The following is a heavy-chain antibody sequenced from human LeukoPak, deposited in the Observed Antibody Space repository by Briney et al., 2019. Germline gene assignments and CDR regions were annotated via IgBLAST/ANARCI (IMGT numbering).Heavy chain of an antibody. Sequence: GGSLRLSCAASGCTFDDYAMLWVRQAPGKGLEWVSGISWNSGSIGYADSVKGRFTISRDNAKNSLYLQMNSLRAEDTALYYCAKDMGGSYTWFDPWGQGTLVTVSS. J-gene: IGHJ5*02. CDR1: GCTFDDYA. V-gene: IGHV3-9*01. CDR2: ISWNSGSI. D-gene: IGHD1-26*01. CDR3: AKDMGGSYTWFDP.